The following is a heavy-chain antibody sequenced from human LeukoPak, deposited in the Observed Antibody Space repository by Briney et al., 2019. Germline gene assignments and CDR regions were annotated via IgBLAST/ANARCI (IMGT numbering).Heavy chain of an antibody. Sequence: GGSLRLSCAASGFTFSSYGMHWVRQAPGKGLEWVAVISYDGSNKYYADSVKGRFTISRDNSKNTLYLQMNSLRAEDTAVCYCAKDMGFWSGYYYYGMDVWGQGTTVTVSS. CDR2: ISYDGSNK. CDR1: GFTFSSYG. V-gene: IGHV3-30*18. CDR3: AKDMGFWSGYYYYGMDV. J-gene: IGHJ6*02. D-gene: IGHD3-3*01.